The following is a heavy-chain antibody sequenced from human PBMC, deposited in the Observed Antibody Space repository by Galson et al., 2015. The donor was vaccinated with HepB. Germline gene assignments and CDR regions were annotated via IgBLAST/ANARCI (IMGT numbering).Heavy chain of an antibody. V-gene: IGHV6-1*01. CDR1: GDSVSSNSAA. Sequence: CAISGDSVSSNSAAWNWIRQSPSRGLEWLGRTYYRSKWYNDYAVSVKSRITINPDTSKNQFSLQLNSVTAADTAVYYCARGGEDIVLMVYARRSYDAFDIWGQGTMVTVSS. CDR3: ARGGEDIVLMVYARRSYDAFDI. D-gene: IGHD2-8*01. CDR2: TYYRSKWYN. J-gene: IGHJ3*02.